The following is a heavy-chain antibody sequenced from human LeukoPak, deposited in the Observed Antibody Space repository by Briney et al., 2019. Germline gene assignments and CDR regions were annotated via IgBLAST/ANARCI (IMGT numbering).Heavy chain of an antibody. Sequence: PGGSLRLSCAASGVTFSSYAMSCVREAPGKGLEWGSAISGSGGSTYYADSVKGRFTISTDNSKTTLYLQMHSLSAEDTAVYYCAKDPDHHDSSGYYPPDYWGQGTLVIVSS. CDR2: ISGSGGST. D-gene: IGHD3-22*01. J-gene: IGHJ4*02. CDR3: AKDPDHHDSSGYYPPDY. CDR1: GVTFSSYA. V-gene: IGHV3-23*01.